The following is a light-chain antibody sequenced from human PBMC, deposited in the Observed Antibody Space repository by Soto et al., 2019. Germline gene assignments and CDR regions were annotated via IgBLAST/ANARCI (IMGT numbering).Light chain of an antibody. CDR2: DVS. J-gene: IGLJ2*01. Sequence: QSALTQPASVSGSPGQSITISCNGTSSDVGAYNYVSWYQQHPVKAPKLMIYDVSSRPSGISNRFSGSKSGNTASLTISGVQAEDEADYYCSSFASSSTVIFGGGTKVTVL. CDR1: SSDVGAYNY. CDR3: SSFASSSTVI. V-gene: IGLV2-14*01.